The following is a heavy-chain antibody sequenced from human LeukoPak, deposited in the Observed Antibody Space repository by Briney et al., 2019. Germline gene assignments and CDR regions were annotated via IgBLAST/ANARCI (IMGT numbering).Heavy chain of an antibody. CDR2: ISYSGST. CDR1: GGSISNYY. V-gene: IGHV4-59*01. Sequence: SETLSLTCTVSGGSISNYYWIWIRQPPGKGLEWIGHISYSGSTNYNPSLKSRITISVDTSKNQFSLKVTSVTAADTAVYYCARGHDGVVGWFAPWGQGTLVTVSS. J-gene: IGHJ5*02. CDR3: ARGHDGVVGWFAP. D-gene: IGHD2-15*01.